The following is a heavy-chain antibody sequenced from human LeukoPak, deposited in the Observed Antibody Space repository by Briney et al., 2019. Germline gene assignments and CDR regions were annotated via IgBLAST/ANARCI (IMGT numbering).Heavy chain of an antibody. CDR2: IYYSGST. J-gene: IGHJ6*02. V-gene: IGHV4-39*07. CDR3: ARDRGAELERRSYYYYGMDV. Sequence: SETLSLTCTVSGGSISSSSYYWGWIRQPPGKGLEWIGSIYYSGSTYYNPSLKSRVTISADTSKNQFSLKLSSVTAADTAVYYCARDRGAELERRSYYYYGMDVWGQGTTVTVSS. CDR1: GGSISSSSYY. D-gene: IGHD1-1*01.